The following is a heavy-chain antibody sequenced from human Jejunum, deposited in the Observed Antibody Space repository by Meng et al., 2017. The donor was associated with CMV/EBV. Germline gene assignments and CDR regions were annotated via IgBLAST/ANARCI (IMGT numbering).Heavy chain of an antibody. Sequence: GFSFSRNGMTWVRQAPGKGLEWVANINEDGGEIYYVDSLKGRFTISRDSAKNSLYLQMNSLRAEDSAVYYCARITTFGTGLHGMDVWGQGTTVTVSS. CDR3: ARITTFGTGLHGMDV. D-gene: IGHD3-3*01. CDR2: INEDGGEI. V-gene: IGHV3-7*01. J-gene: IGHJ6*02. CDR1: GFSFSRNG.